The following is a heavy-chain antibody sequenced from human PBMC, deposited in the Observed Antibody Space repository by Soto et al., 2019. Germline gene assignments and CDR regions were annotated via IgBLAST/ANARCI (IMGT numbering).Heavy chain of an antibody. Sequence: QVTLKESGPVLVKPTETLTLTCTVAGFSLSNARMGVSWVRQPPGKALEWLAHIFSNDEKSYSTSLKSRLTISKDTSKSQVVLTMTNMDPVDTATYYCARTPSPVRTNNWFDPWGQGTLVTVSS. CDR1: GFSLSNARMG. D-gene: IGHD3-10*01. V-gene: IGHV2-26*01. CDR2: IFSNDEK. J-gene: IGHJ5*02. CDR3: ARTPSPVRTNNWFDP.